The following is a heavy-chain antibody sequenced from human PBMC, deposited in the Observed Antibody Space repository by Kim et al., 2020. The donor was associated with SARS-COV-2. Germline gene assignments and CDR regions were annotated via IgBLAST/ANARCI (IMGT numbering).Heavy chain of an antibody. D-gene: IGHD3-3*01. J-gene: IGHJ5*02. CDR2: ISYNGSET. Sequence: GGSLRLSCAASGFPFNTYGMHWIRQAPGKGLEWVAVISYNGSETYYADSVKGRFTISRDNSRNTLYLQMNSLRGEDTAVYFCANLDPRDPWGQGTLVAVSS. CDR1: GFPFNTYG. V-gene: IGHV3-30*18. CDR3: ANLDPRDP.